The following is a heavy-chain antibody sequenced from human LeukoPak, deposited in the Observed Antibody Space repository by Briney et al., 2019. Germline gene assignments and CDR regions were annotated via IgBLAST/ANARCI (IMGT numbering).Heavy chain of an antibody. CDR1: GFTFRSYS. Sequence: PGGSLRLSCAASGFTFRSYSMDWLRQAPGKRPEWVSGINPSGTNAYYVDSVRGRFTISRDNSKNTLYLQMNSLRPEDTALFYCATDFTDEYFFDYWGQGTLVTVSS. V-gene: IGHV3-23*05. CDR3: ATDFTDEYFFDY. CDR2: INPSGTNA. D-gene: IGHD2/OR15-2a*01. J-gene: IGHJ4*02.